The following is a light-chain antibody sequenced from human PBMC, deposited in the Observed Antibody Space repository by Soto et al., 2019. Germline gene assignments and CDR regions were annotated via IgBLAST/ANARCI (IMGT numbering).Light chain of an antibody. CDR2: DTS. CDR3: QQYVHWPPGA. Sequence: EIVVTQSPATLSVSRGERVTLSCRASQSVSSSLAWYQQRPGQAPRLLIYDTSTRAAGIAARFSGSGSGTEFTLTISSLQSEDSAVYYCQQYVHWPPGALGQGTKVDIK. J-gene: IGKJ1*01. CDR1: QSVSSS. V-gene: IGKV3-15*01.